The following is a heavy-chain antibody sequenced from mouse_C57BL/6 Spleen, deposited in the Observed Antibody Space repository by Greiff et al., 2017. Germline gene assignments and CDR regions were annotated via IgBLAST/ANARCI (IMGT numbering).Heavy chain of an antibody. J-gene: IGHJ4*01. V-gene: IGHV1-4*01. CDR2: INPSSGYT. D-gene: IGHD2-5*01. CDR1: GYTFTSYT. CDR3: ARSEYSNFYAMDY. Sequence: VKLQESGAELARPGASVKMSCKASGYTFTSYTMHWVKQRPGPGLEWIGYINPSSGYTKYNQKFKDKATLTADKSSSTAYMQLSSLTSEDSAVYYCARSEYSNFYAMDYWGQGTSVTVSS.